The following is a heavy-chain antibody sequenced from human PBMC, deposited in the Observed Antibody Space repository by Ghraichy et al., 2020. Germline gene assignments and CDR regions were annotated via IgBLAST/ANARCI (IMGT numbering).Heavy chain of an antibody. J-gene: IGHJ4*02. V-gene: IGHV3-30*18. CDR3: AKGAGKRWLQFGAEFDY. D-gene: IGHD5-24*01. Sequence: GESLNISCAASGFTFSSYGMHWVRQAPGKGLEWVAVISYDGSNKYYADSVKGRFTISRDNSKNTLYLQMNSLRAEDTAVYYCAKGAGKRWLQFGAEFDYWGQGTLVTVSS. CDR1: GFTFSSYG. CDR2: ISYDGSNK.